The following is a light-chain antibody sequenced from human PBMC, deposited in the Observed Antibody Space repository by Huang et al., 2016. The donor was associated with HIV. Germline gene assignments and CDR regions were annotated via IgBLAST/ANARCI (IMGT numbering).Light chain of an antibody. V-gene: IGKV3-11*01. CDR3: QQRITWPPSYT. CDR1: QSVSSC. J-gene: IGKJ2*01. CDR2: ATT. Sequence: EIVLTQSPATLSLSPGDRATLSCRASQSVSSCFAWYQQKPGQAPRLFIYATTNRGTGVPARFSGSGSGTDFTLTISSLEPEDFAVYYCQQRITWPPSYTFGQGTKVE.